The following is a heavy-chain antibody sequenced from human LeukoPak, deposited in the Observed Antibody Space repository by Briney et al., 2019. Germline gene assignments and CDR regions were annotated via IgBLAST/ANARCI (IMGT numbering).Heavy chain of an antibody. D-gene: IGHD5-24*01. CDR1: GFTFSSYG. V-gene: IGHV3-23*01. CDR2: IGASGEST. Sequence: GRSLRLSCAASGFTFSSYGMHRVRQAPGKGLEWVSLIGASGESTYYADSVKGRFTISRDNSKNTLSLQMNSLRVEDTAMYFCAKDIQLSTWGLGTMVTVSS. CDR3: AKDIQLST. J-gene: IGHJ3*01.